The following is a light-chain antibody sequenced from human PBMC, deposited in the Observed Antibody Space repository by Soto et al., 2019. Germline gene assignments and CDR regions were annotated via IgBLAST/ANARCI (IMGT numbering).Light chain of an antibody. CDR3: QSHDSSLHASV. V-gene: IGLV1-40*01. J-gene: IGLJ1*01. Sequence: QSVLTQPPSVSGAPGQRVTISCTGSSSNIGAGYDVHWYLQLPGTAPKLLIYGNTNRPSGVPDRFSGSKSRSSASLAITGLQAEDEADYYCQSHDSSLHASVFGTGTKLTVL. CDR2: GNT. CDR1: SSNIGAGYD.